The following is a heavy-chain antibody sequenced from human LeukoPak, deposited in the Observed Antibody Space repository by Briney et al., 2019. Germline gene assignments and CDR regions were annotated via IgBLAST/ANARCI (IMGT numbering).Heavy chain of an antibody. Sequence: SETLSLTCAVYGGSFSSYYWSWIRQPPGKGLEWIGEINHSGSSNYNPSLKSRVTISGDTSKNQFFLRLTSVTAADTAVYYCARLDKDSAGNSRRPFNYWGRGTLSPSPQ. CDR1: GGSFSSYY. V-gene: IGHV4-34*01. D-gene: IGHD2-15*01. CDR3: ARLDKDSAGNSRRPFNY. J-gene: IGHJ4*02. CDR2: INHSGSS.